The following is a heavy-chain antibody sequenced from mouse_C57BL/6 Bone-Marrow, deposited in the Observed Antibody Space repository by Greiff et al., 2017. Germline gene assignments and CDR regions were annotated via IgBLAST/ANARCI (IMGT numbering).Heavy chain of an antibody. CDR1: GYTFTSYW. CDR2: IDPSDSEP. CDR3: TTGSSYTWFAY. Sequence: QVQLQQPGAELVRPGSSVKLSCKASGYTFTSYWMHWVKQRPIQGLEWIGNIDPSDSEPNYNQKFKDQATLAVDKSSSTAYMQLSSLTSEDTAVYYCTTGSSYTWFAYWGQGTLVTVSA. J-gene: IGHJ3*01. D-gene: IGHD1-1*01. V-gene: IGHV1-52*01.